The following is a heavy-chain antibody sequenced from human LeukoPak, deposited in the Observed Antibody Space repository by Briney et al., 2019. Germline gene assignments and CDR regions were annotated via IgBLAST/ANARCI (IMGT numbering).Heavy chain of an antibody. D-gene: IGHD6-19*01. Sequence: SETLSLTCAVYDVSLSAYYWSWIRQPPGKGLEWIGEINHGGSANYNPTLQSRVTISVDTPKNQFSLKLSSVTAADTAVYYCATSFDSSGGNPFDYWGQGTLVTVSS. J-gene: IGHJ4*02. CDR2: INHGGSA. V-gene: IGHV4-34*01. CDR1: DVSLSAYY. CDR3: ATSFDSSGGNPFDY.